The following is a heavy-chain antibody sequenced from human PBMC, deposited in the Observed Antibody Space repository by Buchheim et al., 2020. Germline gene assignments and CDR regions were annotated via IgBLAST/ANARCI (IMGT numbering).Heavy chain of an antibody. J-gene: IGHJ4*02. D-gene: IGHD3-10*01. CDR2: IYYSGST. Sequence: HLQESGPGLVKPSETLSLTCIVSGGSISSSTYYWGWIRQPPGKGLEWIGHIYYSGSTYYNPSLKSRVTISVDTSKNQFSLKLSSVTAADTAVYYCAREAAELTVLRGVTEGPFDYWGQGTL. CDR3: AREAAELTVLRGVTEGPFDY. CDR1: GGSISSSTYY. V-gene: IGHV4-30-4*08.